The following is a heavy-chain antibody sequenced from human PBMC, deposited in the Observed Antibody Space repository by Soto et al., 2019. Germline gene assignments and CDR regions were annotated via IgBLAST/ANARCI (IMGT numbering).Heavy chain of an antibody. CDR1: GFSFSRYA. V-gene: IGHV3-23*01. D-gene: IGHD5-12*01. Sequence: AVGSLRLSCAASGFSFSRYAMMWVRQAPGKGQEWVAGMTGSGGDIRYADSVKGRFTISKDNSKNTLYLQMNSLRAEDTAIYYCAKDAVYNDGLWLVANWGQGTLVTVSS. CDR2: MTGSGGDI. CDR3: AKDAVYNDGLWLVAN. J-gene: IGHJ4*02.